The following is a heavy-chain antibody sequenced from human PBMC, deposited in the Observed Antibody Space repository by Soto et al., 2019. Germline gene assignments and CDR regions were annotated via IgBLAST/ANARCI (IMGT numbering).Heavy chain of an antibody. CDR1: GFTFSSYA. CDR3: AKDPRRWAREISSYYYYGMDV. D-gene: IGHD2-2*01. J-gene: IGHJ6*02. V-gene: IGHV3-23*01. CDR2: ISGSGGST. Sequence: HPGGSLRLSCAASGFTFSSYAMSWVRQAPGKGLEWVSAISGSGGSTYYADSVKGRFTISRDNSKNTLYLQMNSLRAEDTAVYYCAKDPRRWAREISSYYYYGMDVWGQGTTVTVSS.